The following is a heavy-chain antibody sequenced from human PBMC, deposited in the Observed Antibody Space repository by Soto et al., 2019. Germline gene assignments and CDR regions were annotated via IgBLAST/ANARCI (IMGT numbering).Heavy chain of an antibody. Sequence: GGSLRLSCATSGFSFSSYGMHWVRQAPGKGLEWVAIIWYDGSNKFYADSVKDRFTISRDNSENTLDLQMNSLRAEDTAVYYCARGLYCSSTTCYGHLIDYWGQGTLVTVSS. CDR1: GFSFSSYG. CDR3: ARGLYCSSTTCYGHLIDY. V-gene: IGHV3-33*01. D-gene: IGHD2-2*01. J-gene: IGHJ4*02. CDR2: IWYDGSNK.